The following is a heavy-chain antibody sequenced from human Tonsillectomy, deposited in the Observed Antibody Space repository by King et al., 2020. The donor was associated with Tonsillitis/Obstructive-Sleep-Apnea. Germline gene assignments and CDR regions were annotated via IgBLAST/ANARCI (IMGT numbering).Heavy chain of an antibody. J-gene: IGHJ4*02. Sequence: VQLVESGGDLVQPGGSLRLTCAASGFTFSSYEMTWVRQAPGKGLDWISYISSSGNSIYYADSVRGRFAISRYNTRDSLYLHMTSLTAEDTAVYYCTRVEWQSPTYFDLCGQGTLVTVSS. CDR1: GFTFSSYE. V-gene: IGHV3-48*03. D-gene: IGHD2-8*01. CDR2: ISSSGNSI. CDR3: TRVEWQSPTYFDL.